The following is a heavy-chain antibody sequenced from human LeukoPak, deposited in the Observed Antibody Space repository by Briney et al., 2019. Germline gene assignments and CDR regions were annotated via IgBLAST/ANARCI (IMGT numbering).Heavy chain of an antibody. Sequence: PGRSLRLSCAASGFTFSSYGMHWVREAPGKGLEWVAVISYDGSNKYYADSVKGRFTISRDNSKNTLYLQMISLRAEDTAVYYCANDVGYSGYRWGQGTLVTVSS. CDR3: ANDVGYSGYR. D-gene: IGHD5-12*01. CDR2: ISYDGSNK. CDR1: GFTFSSYG. J-gene: IGHJ4*02. V-gene: IGHV3-30*18.